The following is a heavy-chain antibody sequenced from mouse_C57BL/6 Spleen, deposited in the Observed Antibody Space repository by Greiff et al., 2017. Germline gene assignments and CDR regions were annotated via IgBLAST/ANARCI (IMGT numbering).Heavy chain of an antibody. J-gene: IGHJ2*01. CDR2: IYPGDGDT. Sequence: QVHVKQSGAELVKPGASVKISYKASGYAFSSYWMNWVKQRPGKGLEWIGQIYPGDGDTNYNGKFKGKATLTADKSSSTAYMQLSSLTSEDSAVYFCARRPSYYFDYWGQGTTLTVSS. CDR1: GYAFSSYW. CDR3: ARRPSYYFDY. V-gene: IGHV1-80*01.